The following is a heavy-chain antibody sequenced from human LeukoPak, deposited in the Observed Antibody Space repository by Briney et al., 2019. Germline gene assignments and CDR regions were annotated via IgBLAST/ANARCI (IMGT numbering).Heavy chain of an antibody. J-gene: IGHJ4*02. D-gene: IGHD3-10*01. CDR1: GGSISSSSYY. CDR2: IYYSGST. Sequence: SETLSLTCTVSGGSISSSSYYWGWIRQPPGKGLEWIGSIYYSGSTYYNPSLKSRVTISVDTSKNQFSLKLSSVTAADTAVYYCARGNPGYGSGSYYNVINYWGQGTLVTVSS. CDR3: ARGNPGYGSGSYYNVINY. V-gene: IGHV4-39*07.